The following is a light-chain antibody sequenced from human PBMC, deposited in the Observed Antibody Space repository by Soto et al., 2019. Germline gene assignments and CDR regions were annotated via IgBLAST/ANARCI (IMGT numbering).Light chain of an antibody. V-gene: IGKV1-5*03. CDR1: QSISSR. Sequence: DIQMTQSPYTLSASVGDRVTITCRPSQSISSRLAWYQQKPGKVPKLLIYKASSLESGVPSRFSGGGSGTEFTLTISSLQPDDFATYYCQQYNSNSRTFGGGTKVDIK. CDR3: QQYNSNSRT. CDR2: KAS. J-gene: IGKJ4*01.